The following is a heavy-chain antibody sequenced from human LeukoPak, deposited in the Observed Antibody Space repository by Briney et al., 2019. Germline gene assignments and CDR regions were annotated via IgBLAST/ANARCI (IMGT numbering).Heavy chain of an antibody. D-gene: IGHD3-22*01. Sequence: GGSLRLSCAASGFTFVSYAMTWVRQAPGKGLEWVGRIKSKTDGGTTDYAAPVKGRFTISRDDSKNTLYLQMNSLKTEDTAVYYCTTEGTYYYDSSGYSTPEYFQHWGQGTLVTVSS. CDR2: IKSKTDGGTT. J-gene: IGHJ1*01. CDR3: TTEGTYYYDSSGYSTPEYFQH. CDR1: GFTFVSYA. V-gene: IGHV3-15*01.